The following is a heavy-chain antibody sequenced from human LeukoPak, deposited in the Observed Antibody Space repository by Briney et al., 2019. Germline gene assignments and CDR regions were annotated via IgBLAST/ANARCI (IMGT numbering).Heavy chain of an antibody. Sequence: PGGSLRLSCAASKFIFSSYEMNWVRQAPGKGLEWVSYISSSGTTTYYADSVKGRFTISRDNAKNSLYLQMNSLRAEDTAVYYCATPHDYCSGGSCYYGAFDIWGQGTMVTVSS. D-gene: IGHD2-15*01. CDR2: ISSSGTTT. J-gene: IGHJ3*02. V-gene: IGHV3-48*03. CDR3: ATPHDYCSGGSCYYGAFDI. CDR1: KFIFSSYE.